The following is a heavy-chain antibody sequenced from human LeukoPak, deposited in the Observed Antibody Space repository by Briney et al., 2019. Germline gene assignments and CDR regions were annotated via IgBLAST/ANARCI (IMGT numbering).Heavy chain of an antibody. CDR2: IYYSGST. CDR3: ARQKRYSGSYFDY. D-gene: IGHD1-26*01. J-gene: IGHJ4*02. Sequence: PGXGXXXIGSIYYSGSTYYTPSLKSRVTISVDTSKNQFSLKLSSVTAADTAVYYCARQKRYSGSYFDYWGQGTLVTVSS. V-gene: IGHV4-39*01.